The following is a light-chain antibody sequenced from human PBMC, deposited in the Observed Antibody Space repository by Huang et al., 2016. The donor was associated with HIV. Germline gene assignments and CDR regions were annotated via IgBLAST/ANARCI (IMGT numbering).Light chain of an antibody. Sequence: IQLTQFPSALSASVGDRVSISCRASQDVDTNLAWYQQRPGKAPKLLIYAASTLQSGIPSRFSGYGSGTDFSLTIKGLQPEDFATYYCQQLNTYPPTFGPGTTVD. V-gene: IGKV1-9*01. J-gene: IGKJ3*01. CDR1: QDVDTN. CDR2: AAS. CDR3: QQLNTYPPT.